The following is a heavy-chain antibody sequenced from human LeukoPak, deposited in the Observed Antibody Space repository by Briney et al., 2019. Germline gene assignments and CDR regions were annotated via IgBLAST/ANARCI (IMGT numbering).Heavy chain of an antibody. D-gene: IGHD2-21*02. CDR1: GYTFTSYD. Sequence: GASVKVSCKASGYTFTSYDINGVRQATGQGLEWMGWMNPNSGNTGYAQKFQGRVTITRNTSISTAYMELSSLRSEDTAVYYCARVVTAMDHFDYWGRGTLVTVSS. CDR3: ARVVTAMDHFDY. CDR2: MNPNSGNT. J-gene: IGHJ4*02. V-gene: IGHV1-8*03.